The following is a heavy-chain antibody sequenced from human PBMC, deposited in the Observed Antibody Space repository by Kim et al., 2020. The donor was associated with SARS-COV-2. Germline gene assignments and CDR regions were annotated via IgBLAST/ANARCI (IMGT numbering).Heavy chain of an antibody. V-gene: IGHV4-34*01. CDR1: GGSFSGYY. CDR3: ARGRGYLSYYGMDV. Sequence: SETLSLTCAVYGGSFSGYYWSWIRQPPGKGLEWIGEINHSGSTTYNPSLKSRVTISVDTSKNQFSLKLSSVTAADTAVYYCARGRGYLSYYGMDVWGHGSTVTVSS. D-gene: IGHD6-13*01. CDR2: INHSGST. J-gene: IGHJ6*02.